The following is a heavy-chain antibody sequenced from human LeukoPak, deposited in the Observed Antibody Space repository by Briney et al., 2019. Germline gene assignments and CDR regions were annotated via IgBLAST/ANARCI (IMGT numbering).Heavy chain of an antibody. CDR1: LYTFTSYG. Sequence: ASVKVSCKASLYTFTSYGISWVRQAPGQGLEWMGWISDYNGNTNYAQKLQGRVTMTTDTSTSTAYMELRSLRSDDTAVYYCARDLYRDSLPVSWFDPWGQGTLVTVSS. V-gene: IGHV1-18*01. D-gene: IGHD4-11*01. CDR3: ARDLYRDSLPVSWFDP. J-gene: IGHJ5*02. CDR2: ISDYNGNT.